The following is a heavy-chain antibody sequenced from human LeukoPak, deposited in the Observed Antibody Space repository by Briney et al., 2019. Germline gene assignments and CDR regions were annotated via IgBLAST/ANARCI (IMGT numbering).Heavy chain of an antibody. J-gene: IGHJ3*02. V-gene: IGHV4-34*01. Sequence: SETLSLTCAVYGGSFSGYYWSWIRQPPGKGLEWIGEINHSGSTNYNPSLKSRVTISVDTSKNQFSLKLSSVTAADTAVYYCAARPSGYDYFFAFDIWGQGTMVTVSS. CDR2: INHSGST. CDR1: GGSFSGYY. CDR3: AARPSGYDYFFAFDI. D-gene: IGHD5-12*01.